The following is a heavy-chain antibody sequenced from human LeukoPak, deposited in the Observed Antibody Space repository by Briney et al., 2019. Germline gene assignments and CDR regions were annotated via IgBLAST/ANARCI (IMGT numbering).Heavy chain of an antibody. D-gene: IGHD2-2*01. CDR1: GFTFSSYG. V-gene: IGHV3-30*18. CDR2: ISYDGSNK. CDR3: AKDLGVPATKTRTNALDI. J-gene: IGHJ3*02. Sequence: PGRSLRLSCAASGFTFSSYGMHWVRQAPGKGLEWVAVISYDGSNKYYADSVKGRFTISRDNSKNTLYLQMNSLRAEDTAVYYCAKDLGVPATKTRTNALDIWGQGTMVTVSS.